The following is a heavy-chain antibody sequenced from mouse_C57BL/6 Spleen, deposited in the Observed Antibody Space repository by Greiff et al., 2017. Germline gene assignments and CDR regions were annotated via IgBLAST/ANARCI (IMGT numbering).Heavy chain of an antibody. D-gene: IGHD3-3*01. CDR1: GYTFTSYW. CDR3: ARGDWTGFAY. Sequence: QVQLKESGAELVRPGTSVKLSCKASGYTFTSYWMHWVKQRPGQGLEWIGVIDPSDSYTNYNQKFKGKATLTVDTSSSTAYMQLSSLTSEDSAVYYCARGDWTGFAYWGQGTLVTVSA. J-gene: IGHJ3*01. CDR2: IDPSDSYT. V-gene: IGHV1-59*01.